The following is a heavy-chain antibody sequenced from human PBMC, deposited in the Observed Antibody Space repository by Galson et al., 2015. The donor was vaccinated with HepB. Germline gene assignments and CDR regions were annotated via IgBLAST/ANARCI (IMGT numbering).Heavy chain of an antibody. Sequence: TLSLTCTVSGGSISSGDYYWSWIRQPPGKGLEWIGYLYYSGNTYYNPSLKSRVNISIDTSKNQLSLKVNTVTAADTAAYYCARASRRGAAMDVWGKGTTVAVSS. V-gene: IGHV4-30-4*01. CDR1: GGSISSGDYY. CDR2: LYYSGNT. D-gene: IGHD5-24*01. J-gene: IGHJ6*03. CDR3: ARASRRGAAMDV.